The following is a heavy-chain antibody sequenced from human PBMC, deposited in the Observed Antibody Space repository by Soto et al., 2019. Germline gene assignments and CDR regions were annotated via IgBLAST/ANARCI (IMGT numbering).Heavy chain of an antibody. Sequence: QVQLVESGGGVVQPGRSLRLSCAASGFTFSSYGMHWVRQAPGKGLEWVAVISYDGSNKYYADSVKGRFTISRDNSKNTLYLQMNSLRAEDTAVYYCVGGDYGDYVVDYWGQGTLVTVSS. CDR2: ISYDGSNK. CDR3: VGGDYGDYVVDY. D-gene: IGHD4-17*01. J-gene: IGHJ4*02. CDR1: GFTFSSYG. V-gene: IGHV3-30*03.